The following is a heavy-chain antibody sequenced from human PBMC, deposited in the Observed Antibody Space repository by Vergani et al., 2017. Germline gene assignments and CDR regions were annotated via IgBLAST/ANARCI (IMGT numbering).Heavy chain of an antibody. J-gene: IGHJ6*03. CDR2: IYYSGST. Sequence: QVQLQESGPGLVKSSETLSLTCAVYGGSFSGYYWSWIRQPAGKGLEWIGYIYYSGSTNYNPSLKSRVTISVDTSKNQFALKLSSVTAADTAVYYCARANYDFWSGYYTDNDYYYMDVWGKGTTVTVSS. D-gene: IGHD3-3*01. CDR1: GGSFSGYY. CDR3: ARANYDFWSGYYTDNDYYYMDV. V-gene: IGHV4-59*01.